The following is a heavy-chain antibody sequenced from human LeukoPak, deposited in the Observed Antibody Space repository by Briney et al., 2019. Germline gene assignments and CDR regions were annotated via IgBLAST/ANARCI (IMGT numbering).Heavy chain of an antibody. Sequence: ASVKVSCKASGYTFTSYYMHWVRQAPGQGLEWMGIINPSGGSTSYAQKFQGRVTMTRDMSTSTAYMELRSLRSDDTAVYYCARDNARAVTTEPFDYWGQGTLVTVSS. V-gene: IGHV1-46*01. D-gene: IGHD4-17*01. J-gene: IGHJ4*02. CDR3: ARDNARAVTTEPFDY. CDR2: INPSGGST. CDR1: GYTFTSYY.